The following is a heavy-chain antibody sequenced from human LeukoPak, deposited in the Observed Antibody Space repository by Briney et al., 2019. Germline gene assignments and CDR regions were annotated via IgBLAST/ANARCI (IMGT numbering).Heavy chain of an antibody. CDR3: ARGVEPLAANTLAY. V-gene: IGHV3-53*01. J-gene: IGHJ4*02. CDR1: GFTVITND. Sequence: GGSLRLSCAASGFTVITNDMAWVRQAPGKGLEWVSVLYIDGNTKYADSVQGRFTISRDNSKITLYLEMNSLSPDDTAVYYCARGVEPLAANTLAYWGQGTLVTVSS. D-gene: IGHD1-14*01. CDR2: LYIDGNT.